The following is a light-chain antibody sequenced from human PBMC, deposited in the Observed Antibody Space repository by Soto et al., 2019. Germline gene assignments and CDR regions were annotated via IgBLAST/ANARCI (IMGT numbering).Light chain of an antibody. Sequence: EIVMTQSPATLSVSPGERATLSCRASQSVSSNLAWYKQKPGQAPRLLMYGASTRATGIPDRFSGSGSVTEFTLTISSLQSEDCAVYYGQHHNNWPPWTFGQGTKVEIK. CDR3: QHHNNWPPWT. CDR2: GAS. J-gene: IGKJ1*01. V-gene: IGKV3-15*01. CDR1: QSVSSN.